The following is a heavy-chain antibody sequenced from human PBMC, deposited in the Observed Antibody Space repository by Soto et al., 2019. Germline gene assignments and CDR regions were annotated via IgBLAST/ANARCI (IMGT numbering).Heavy chain of an antibody. V-gene: IGHV3-30-3*01. D-gene: IGHD1-26*01. CDR1: GFTFSSYA. Sequence: QVQLVESGGGVVQPGRSLRLSCAASGFTFSSYAMHWVRQAPGKGLEWVAVISYDGSNKYYADSVKGRFTISRDNSKNTLYLQMNSLRAEDTAVYYCARDFKSGSGSYPTTVWGQGTLVTVSS. CDR2: ISYDGSNK. J-gene: IGHJ4*02. CDR3: ARDFKSGSGSYPTTV.